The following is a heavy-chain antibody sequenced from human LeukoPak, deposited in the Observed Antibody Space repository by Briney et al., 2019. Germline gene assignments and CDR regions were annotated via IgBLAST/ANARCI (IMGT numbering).Heavy chain of an antibody. Sequence: SETLSLTCAVYGGSFSGYYWSWIRQPPGKGLEWIGEINHSGSTIYNPSLKSRVTISLDTSKNQFSLKLSPVTAADTAMYYCARGRGGPLSYWGQGTLVTISS. CDR2: INHSGST. J-gene: IGHJ4*02. CDR3: ARGRGGPLSY. CDR1: GGSFSGYY. D-gene: IGHD3-16*01. V-gene: IGHV4-34*01.